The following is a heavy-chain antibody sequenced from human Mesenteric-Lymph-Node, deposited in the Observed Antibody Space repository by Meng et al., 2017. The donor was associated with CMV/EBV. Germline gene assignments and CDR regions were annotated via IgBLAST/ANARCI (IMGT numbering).Heavy chain of an antibody. J-gene: IGHJ6*02. CDR2: ISAYNGNT. Sequence: ASVKVSCKASGYTFTSYGISWVRQAPGQGLEWMGWISAYNGNTNYAQKLQGRVTMTTDTSTSTAYMELRSLRSDDTAVYYCARDGYCSSTSCYSPHYYYYYGMDVWGQGTTVTVSS. CDR1: GYTFTSYG. CDR3: ARDGYCSSTSCYSPHYYYYYGMDV. V-gene: IGHV1-18*01. D-gene: IGHD2-2*01.